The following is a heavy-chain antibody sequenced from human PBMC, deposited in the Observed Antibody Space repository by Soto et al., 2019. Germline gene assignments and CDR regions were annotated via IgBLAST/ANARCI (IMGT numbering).Heavy chain of an antibody. V-gene: IGHV3-30-3*01. CDR1: GFTFSSYA. J-gene: IGHJ4*02. CDR2: ISYDGSNK. D-gene: IGHD6-13*01. CDR3: ARDSSRRGYSSSGYLGPGGDY. Sequence: QVQLVESGGGVVQPGRSLRLSCAASGFTFSSYAMHWVRQAPGKGLEWVAVISYDGSNKYYADSVEGRFTISRDNSKNTLYLQMNSLRAEDTAVYYCARDSSRRGYSSSGYLGPGGDYWGQGTLVTVSS.